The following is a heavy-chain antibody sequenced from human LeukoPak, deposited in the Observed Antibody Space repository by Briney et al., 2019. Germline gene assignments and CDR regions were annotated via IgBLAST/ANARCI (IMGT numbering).Heavy chain of an antibody. CDR3: ARDAYSSSSVYYYYYMDV. CDR1: GGSISSYY. D-gene: IGHD6-6*01. CDR2: IYYSGST. Sequence: SSETLSLTCTVSGGSISSYYWSWIRQPPGKGLEWIGYIYYSGSTNYNPSLKSRVTISVDTSKNQFSLKLSSVTAADTAVYYCARDAYSSSSVYYYYYMDVWGKGTTFTVSS. J-gene: IGHJ6*03. V-gene: IGHV4-59*01.